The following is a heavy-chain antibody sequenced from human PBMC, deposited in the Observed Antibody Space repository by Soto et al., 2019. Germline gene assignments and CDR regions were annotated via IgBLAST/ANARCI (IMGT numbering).Heavy chain of an antibody. J-gene: IGHJ6*02. CDR1: GYTFTSYG. D-gene: IGHD1-7*01. V-gene: IGHV1-18*01. Sequence: GASVKVSCKASGYTFTSYGISWVRQAPGQGLEWMGWISAYNGNTNYAQKLQGRVTMTTDTSTSTAYMELRSLRSDDTAVYYCAREKFNWNYPHGMDVWGQGTTVTVSS. CDR2: ISAYNGNT. CDR3: AREKFNWNYPHGMDV.